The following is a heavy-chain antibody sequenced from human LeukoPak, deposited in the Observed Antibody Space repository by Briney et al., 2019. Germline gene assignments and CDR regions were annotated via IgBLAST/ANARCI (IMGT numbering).Heavy chain of an antibody. D-gene: IGHD3-3*01. CDR3: ARVRGITIFGVVDYYYYMDV. J-gene: IGHJ6*03. V-gene: IGHV3-30-3*01. CDR1: GFTFSSYA. Sequence: PGGSLRLSCAASGFTFSSYAMHWVRQAPGKGLEWVAVISYDGSNKYYADSVKGRFTISRDNSKNTLYLQMNSLRAEDTAVYYCARVRGITIFGVVDYYYYMDVWGKGTTVTVSS. CDR2: ISYDGSNK.